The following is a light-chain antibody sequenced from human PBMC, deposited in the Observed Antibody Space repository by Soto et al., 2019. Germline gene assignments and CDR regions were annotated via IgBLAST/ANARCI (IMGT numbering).Light chain of an antibody. CDR2: SNH. CDR1: SSNIGSNT. V-gene: IGLV1-44*01. Sequence: QSVLTQPPSVSATPGQRVTISCSGSSSNIGSNTVNWYQQLPGTAPKLLIYSNHLRPSGVPDRFSGSKSDTSASLAISGLRSEDEADYFCAAWDDSLNGVVFGGGTKLTVL. J-gene: IGLJ2*01. CDR3: AAWDDSLNGVV.